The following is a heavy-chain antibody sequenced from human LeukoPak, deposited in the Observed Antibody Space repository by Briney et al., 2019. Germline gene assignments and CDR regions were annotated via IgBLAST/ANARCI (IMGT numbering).Heavy chain of an antibody. CDR3: ARSLRGAYDY. CDR1: GFPFSSYW. D-gene: IGHD1-26*01. Sequence: PGGSLRLSCAASGFPFSSYWMHWVRRAPGKGLVWVSRINIDGSNTNYADSVKGRFTISRDNAKNTLYLEMDSLRAEDTAVYYCARSLRGAYDYRRQGTLVTVSS. J-gene: IGHJ4*02. V-gene: IGHV3-74*01. CDR2: INIDGSNT.